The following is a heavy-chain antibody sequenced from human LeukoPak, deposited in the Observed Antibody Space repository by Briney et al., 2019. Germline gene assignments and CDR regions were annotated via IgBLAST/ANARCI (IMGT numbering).Heavy chain of an antibody. CDR3: ARPISGGLAVTADWFRP. D-gene: IGHD6-19*01. CDR1: GFXFSVYA. V-gene: IGHV3-23*01. J-gene: IGHJ5*02. Sequence: GGSLRLSCAASGFXFSVYAISWLRQPPGKGQQWVSHINANSVSTSYAATVRGRYTISRDNAKDTLYLQLNTLRADDTATYYCARPISGGLAVTADWFRPWGQGTLVVVSS. CDR2: INANSVST.